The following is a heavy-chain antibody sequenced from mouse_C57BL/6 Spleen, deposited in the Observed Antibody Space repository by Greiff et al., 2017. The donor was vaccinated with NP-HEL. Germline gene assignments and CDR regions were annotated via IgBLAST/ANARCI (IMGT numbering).Heavy chain of an antibody. V-gene: IGHV1-81*01. D-gene: IGHD4-1*01. CDR3: ARTGTEYFDY. CDR1: GYTFTSYG. Sequence: QVQLKQSGAELARPGASVKLSCKASGYTFTSYGISWVKQRTGQGLEWIGEIYPRSGNTYYNEKFKGKATLTADKSSSTAYMELRSLTSEDSAVYFCARTGTEYFDYWGQGTTLTVSS. J-gene: IGHJ2*01. CDR2: IYPRSGNT.